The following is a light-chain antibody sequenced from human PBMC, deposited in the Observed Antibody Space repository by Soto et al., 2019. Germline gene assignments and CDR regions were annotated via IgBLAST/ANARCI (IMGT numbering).Light chain of an antibody. J-gene: IGLJ3*02. CDR1: SSNIGSVYD. V-gene: IGLV1-40*03. Sequence: QSALTQPPSVSGAPGQRVTVSCTGNSSNIGSVYDVHWYQQLSGSPPRLLISVNTNRLSGVPDRFSGSKSGASASLVIAGLQADDEGTYFCQSYDSSLSAWVFGGGTKLTVL. CDR2: VNT. CDR3: QSYDSSLSAWV.